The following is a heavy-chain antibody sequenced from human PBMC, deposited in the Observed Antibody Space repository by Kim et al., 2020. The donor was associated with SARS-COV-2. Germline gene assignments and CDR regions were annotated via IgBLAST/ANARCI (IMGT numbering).Heavy chain of an antibody. V-gene: IGHV3-48*02. D-gene: IGHD3-10*01. J-gene: IGHJ6*02. CDR2: SSSSSSNI. Sequence: GGSLRLSCAASGFTFSSYSMSWVRQAPGKGLEWVSYSSSSSSNIYYVNSVKGRFTISRDNAKNSLYLQMNSLRDEDTAVYYCARANRISMIGGVILSCGIDVWGQGTPVTVSS. CDR1: GFTFSSYS. CDR3: ARANRISMIGGVILSCGIDV.